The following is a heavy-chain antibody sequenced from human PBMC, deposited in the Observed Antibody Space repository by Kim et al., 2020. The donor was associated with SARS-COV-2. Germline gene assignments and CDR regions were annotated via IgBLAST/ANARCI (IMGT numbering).Heavy chain of an antibody. CDR1: GFTFDDYG. CDR2: IKWNGGRT. D-gene: IGHD1-26*01. CDR3: ARGGAGAPPTLSYFYYYMDD. J-gene: IGHJ6*03. V-gene: IGHV3-20*01. Sequence: GGSLRLSCAASGFTFDDYGMSWVRQAPGKGLEWVSGIKWNGGRTGYADSVKGRFTISRDNAKNSLYLQMNRLRAEDTALYHCARGGAGAPPTLSYFYYYMDDWGQGTTVTVSS.